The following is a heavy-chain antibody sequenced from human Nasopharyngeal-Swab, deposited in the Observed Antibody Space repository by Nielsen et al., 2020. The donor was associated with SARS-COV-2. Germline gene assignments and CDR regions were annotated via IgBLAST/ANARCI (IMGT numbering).Heavy chain of an antibody. J-gene: IGHJ3*02. CDR3: ARESPAAGTAFDI. D-gene: IGHD6-13*01. CDR1: GGSISSYY. V-gene: IGHV4-59*13. CDR2: IYHSGST. Sequence: SETLSLTCTVSGGSISSYYWSWIRQPPGKGLEWIGYIYHSGSTNYNPSLKSRVTISVDTSKNQFSLKLSSVTAADTAVYYCARESPAAGTAFDIWGQGTMVTVSS.